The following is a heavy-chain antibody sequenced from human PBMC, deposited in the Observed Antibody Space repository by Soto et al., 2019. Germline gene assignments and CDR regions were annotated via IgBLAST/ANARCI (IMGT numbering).Heavy chain of an antibody. CDR2: INHSGST. V-gene: IGHV4-34*01. D-gene: IGHD3-10*01. CDR1: GWSFSGYY. J-gene: IGHJ4*02. CDR3: ARLNYYGSAKPYDY. Sequence: PSETLSLTCSVYGWSFSGYYWSWIRQPPGKGLEWIGDINHSGSTNYNPSLKSRVTISLDTSKTQFSLKLSSVTAADTAVFYCARLNYYGSAKPYDYWGQGLLVTVSS.